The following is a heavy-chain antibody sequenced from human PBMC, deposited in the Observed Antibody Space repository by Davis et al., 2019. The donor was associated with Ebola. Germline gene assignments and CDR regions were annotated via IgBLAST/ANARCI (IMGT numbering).Heavy chain of an antibody. CDR3: ARPMATTN. J-gene: IGHJ4*02. D-gene: IGHD5-24*01. V-gene: IGHV5-51*01. Sequence: GESLKISCKGSGYSFTSYWIAWVRQVPGKDLEWVGNIFPGTSDPRYSPSFQGQVTISADKSISTAYLQWSSLKASDTAMYYCARPMATTNWGQGTLVTVSS. CDR1: GYSFTSYW. CDR2: IFPGTSDP.